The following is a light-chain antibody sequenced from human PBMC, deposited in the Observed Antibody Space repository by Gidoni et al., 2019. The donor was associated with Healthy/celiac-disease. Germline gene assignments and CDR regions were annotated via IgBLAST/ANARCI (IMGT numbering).Light chain of an antibody. J-gene: IGKJ1*01. Sequence: EIVLTHSPATLSLSPGERATLSCRATQSFSSYLAWYQQKPGQAHRLLIYDASNRATGIPARFSGSGSGTDFTLTISSREPEDYAVYYCQQRSNWPPWTFXQXTKVEIK. CDR3: QQRSNWPPWT. CDR2: DAS. V-gene: IGKV3-11*01. CDR1: QSFSSY.